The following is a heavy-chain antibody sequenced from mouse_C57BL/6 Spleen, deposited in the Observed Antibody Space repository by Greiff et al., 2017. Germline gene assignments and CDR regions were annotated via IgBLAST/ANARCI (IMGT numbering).Heavy chain of an antibody. CDR3: ARSGGSLAMDY. V-gene: IGHV1-69*01. CDR1: GYTFTSYW. D-gene: IGHD3-1*01. Sequence: QVHVKQPGAELVMPGASVKLSCKASGYTFTSYWMHWVKQRPGQGLEWIGEIDPSDSYTNYNQKFKGQSTLTVDKSSSTAYMQLSSLTSEDSAVYYCARSGGSLAMDYWGQGTSVTVSS. CDR2: IDPSDSYT. J-gene: IGHJ4*01.